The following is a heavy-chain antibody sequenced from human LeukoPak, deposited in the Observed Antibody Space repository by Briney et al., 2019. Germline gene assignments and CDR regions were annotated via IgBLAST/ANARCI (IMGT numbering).Heavy chain of an antibody. Sequence: GGSLRLSCAASGFTFSSYGMHWVRQAPGKGLEWVAVISYDGSNKYYAVSVKGRFTISRDNSKNTLYLQMNSLRAEDTAVYYCARDYCSGGSCNGALDYWGQGTLVTVSS. CDR1: GFTFSSYG. CDR2: ISYDGSNK. J-gene: IGHJ4*02. D-gene: IGHD2-15*01. V-gene: IGHV3-30*03. CDR3: ARDYCSGGSCNGALDY.